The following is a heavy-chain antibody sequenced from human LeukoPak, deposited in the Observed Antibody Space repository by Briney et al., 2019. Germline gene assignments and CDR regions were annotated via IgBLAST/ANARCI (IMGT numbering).Heavy chain of an antibody. CDR2: IFHSGNT. D-gene: IGHD6-13*01. CDR1: GYSISSGYY. Sequence: PSETLSLTCAVSGYSISSGYYWGWFRQPPGKGLEWIGCIFHSGNTYYNPSLKSRVSISVDTSKNQFSLKLTSVTAADTAVYYCARQGGSSSPYYYYYMDGWGKGTTVTVSS. V-gene: IGHV4-38-2*01. CDR3: ARQGGSSSPYYYYYMDG. J-gene: IGHJ6*03.